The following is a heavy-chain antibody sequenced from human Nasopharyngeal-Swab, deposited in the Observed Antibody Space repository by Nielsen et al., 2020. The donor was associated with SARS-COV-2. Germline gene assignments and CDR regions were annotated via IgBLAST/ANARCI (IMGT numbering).Heavy chain of an antibody. Sequence: GGSLRLSCAASGFTFSSYWMSWVRQAPGKGLEWVANIKQDGSEKYYVDSVKGRLIISRDNAKNSLYLQMNSLRAEDTAVYYCAREAYYYDSSGYYLREFDYWGQGTLVTVSS. J-gene: IGHJ4*02. D-gene: IGHD3-22*01. V-gene: IGHV3-7*01. CDR1: GFTFSSYW. CDR3: AREAYYYDSSGYYLREFDY. CDR2: IKQDGSEK.